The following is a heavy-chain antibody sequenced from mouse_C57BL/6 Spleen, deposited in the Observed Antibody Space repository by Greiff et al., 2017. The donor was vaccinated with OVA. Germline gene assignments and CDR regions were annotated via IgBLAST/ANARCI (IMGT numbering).Heavy chain of an antibody. CDR3: AKLGPYYYGSSYHYFDY. D-gene: IGHD1-1*01. CDR2: IYPGDGDT. Sequence: QVQLKQSGAELVKPGASVKISCKASGYAFSSYWMNWVKQRPGKGLEWIGQIYPGDGDTNYNGKFKGKATLTADKSSSTAYMQLSSLTSEDSAVYFCAKLGPYYYGSSYHYFDYWGQGTTLTVSS. CDR1: GYAFSSYW. V-gene: IGHV1-80*01. J-gene: IGHJ2*01.